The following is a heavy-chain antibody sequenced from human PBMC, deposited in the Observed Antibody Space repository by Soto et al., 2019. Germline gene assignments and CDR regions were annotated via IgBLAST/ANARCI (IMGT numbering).Heavy chain of an antibody. CDR1: GYTFTRSG. J-gene: IGHJ6*02. CDR2: ISTYNGDT. D-gene: IGHD5-12*01. V-gene: IGHV1-18*01. Sequence: QVQLVQSGAEVKKPGASVKVSCKASGYTFTRSGISWVRQAPGQGLEWMGWISTYNGDTNYAQTFQGRVTMTTDTSTSTVHMAVRSLRSDYTAVYYCAREGVAPYYYYGMDVWGQGTPVTVSS. CDR3: AREGVAPYYYYGMDV.